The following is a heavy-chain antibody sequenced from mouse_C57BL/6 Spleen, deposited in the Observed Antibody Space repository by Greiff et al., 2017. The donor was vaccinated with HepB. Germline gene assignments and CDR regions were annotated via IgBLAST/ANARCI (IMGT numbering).Heavy chain of an antibody. CDR3: ARWTAQATSFAY. J-gene: IGHJ3*01. CDR2: IYPGDGDT. CDR1: GYAFSSSW. D-gene: IGHD3-2*02. V-gene: IGHV1-82*01. Sequence: QVQLQQSGPELVKPGASVKISCKASGYAFSSSWMNWVKQRPGKGLEWIGRIYPGDGDTNYNGKFKGKATLTADKSPSTAYMQLSSLTSEDSAVYFCARWTAQATSFAYWGQGTLVTVSA.